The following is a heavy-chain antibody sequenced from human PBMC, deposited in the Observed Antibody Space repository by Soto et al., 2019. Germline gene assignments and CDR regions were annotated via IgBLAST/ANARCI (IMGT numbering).Heavy chain of an antibody. CDR1: GFSLSSKS. J-gene: IGHJ4*02. Sequence: GGSLRLSCGASGFSLSSKSMSWVRQAPGKGLEWVASIKYDGNEKFYVDSVKGRFTVSRDTAKNSLYLQMNSLRAEDTAVYYCARGGDILTGYYTLDYWGQGTLVTVSS. V-gene: IGHV3-7*03. CDR3: ARGGDILTGYYTLDY. CDR2: IKYDGNEK. D-gene: IGHD3-9*01.